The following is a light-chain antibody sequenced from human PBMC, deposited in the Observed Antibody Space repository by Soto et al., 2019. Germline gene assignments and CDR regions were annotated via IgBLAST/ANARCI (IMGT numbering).Light chain of an antibody. CDR1: GNDVGGFNS. J-gene: IGLJ1*01. CDR3: CSFTSSITYV. Sequence: QSVLTQPASVSGSPGQSITISCTGTGNDVGGFNSGSWYQQHPGKAPKLMIYEVVNRPSGVSNRFSGSKSGNTASLTISGLQAEDEADYYCCSFTSSITYVFGSGTKVTVL. CDR2: EVV. V-gene: IGLV2-14*01.